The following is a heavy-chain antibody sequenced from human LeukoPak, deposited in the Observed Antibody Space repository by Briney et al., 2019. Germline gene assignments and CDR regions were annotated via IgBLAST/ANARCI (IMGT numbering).Heavy chain of an antibody. CDR2: TNPNSGGT. CDR3: ARGGSWDGDCYFCYMDV. Sequence: ASVKVSCKASGYTFTGYYMHWVRQAPGQGLEWMGWTNPNSGGTNYAQKFQGRVTMTRDTSISTAYMELSRLRSDDTAVYYCARGGSWDGDCYFCYMDVWGKGTTVTVSS. J-gene: IGHJ6*03. V-gene: IGHV1-2*02. CDR1: GYTFTGYY. D-gene: IGHD1-26*01.